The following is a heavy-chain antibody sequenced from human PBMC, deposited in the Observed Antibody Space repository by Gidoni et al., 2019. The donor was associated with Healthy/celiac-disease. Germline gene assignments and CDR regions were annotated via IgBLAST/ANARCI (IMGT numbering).Heavy chain of an antibody. CDR1: VGTLSRYA. V-gene: IGHV1-69*01. J-gene: IGHJ3*02. CDR3: ARGVTPLGAFDI. CDR2: VIPIFCAP. D-gene: IGHD5-18*01. Sequence: QVQLVQSGAAVKKPGSSVKVSCKASVGTLSRYAISWVRQAPGPGLEWMGGVIPIFCAPNFAQEVQGRVTITADESTSTAYMELSSLRSEDTAVYYCARGVTPLGAFDIWGQGTMVTVSS.